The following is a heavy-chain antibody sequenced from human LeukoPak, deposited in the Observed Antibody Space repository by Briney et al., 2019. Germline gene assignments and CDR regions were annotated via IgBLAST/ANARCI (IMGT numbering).Heavy chain of an antibody. CDR3: ARDLGDGYNRDWFDP. CDR2: LYTRGSI. J-gene: IGHJ5*02. Sequence: SETLSLTCSVSGASISRYYWNWIRQPAGKRLEWIGRLYTRGSIYYNPSLRSRVTISLDKSKNQFYLRLSSVTAADTAVYYCARDLGDGYNRDWFDPWGQGTLVTVSS. CDR1: GASISRYY. D-gene: IGHD5-24*01. V-gene: IGHV4-4*07.